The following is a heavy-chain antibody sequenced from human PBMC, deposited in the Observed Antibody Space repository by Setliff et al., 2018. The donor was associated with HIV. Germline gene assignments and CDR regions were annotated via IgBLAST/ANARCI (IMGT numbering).Heavy chain of an antibody. CDR2: TNTDGSIT. V-gene: IGHV3-74*03. Sequence: PGGSLRLSCAASGFTLSPYAINWVRQVPGKGLVWVSRTNTDGSITMYADSVKGRFTISRDNAQNTLYLQMNSLRVEGTAVYYCATILDGLRHFESWGQGTLVTVSS. CDR3: ATILDGLRHFES. D-gene: IGHD3-9*01. CDR1: GFTLSPYA. J-gene: IGHJ4*02.